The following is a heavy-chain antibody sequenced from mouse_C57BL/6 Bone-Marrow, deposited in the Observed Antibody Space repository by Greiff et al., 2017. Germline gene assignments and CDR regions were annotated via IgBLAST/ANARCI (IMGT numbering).Heavy chain of an antibody. CDR2: MHPNGGSP. CDR1: GYTFTNYW. CDR3: ARPGYYPFAY. J-gene: IGHJ3*01. Sequence: VQLQQPGAELVKPGASVKLSCKASGYTFTNYWMHWVKQRPGQGLEWIGMMHPNGGSPDYNEKFKGKSTLTVDKSSSTAYMQLSSLTSEDSAVYYCARPGYYPFAYWGQGTLVTVSA. D-gene: IGHD2-3*01. V-gene: IGHV1-64*01.